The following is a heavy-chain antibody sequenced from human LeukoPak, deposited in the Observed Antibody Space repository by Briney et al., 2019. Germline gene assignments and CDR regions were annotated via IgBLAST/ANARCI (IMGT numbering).Heavy chain of an antibody. J-gene: IGHJ6*03. CDR1: GYTFTSYY. CDR2: INPSGGST. D-gene: IGHD1-26*01. V-gene: IGHV1-46*01. Sequence: ASVKVSCKASGYTFTSYYMHWVRQAPGQGLEWMGIINPSGGSTSYAQKFQGRVTMTRDMSTSTVYMELSSLRSEDTAVYYCASRSGSYHKYYYYYYMDVWGKGTTVTVSS. CDR3: ASRSGSYHKYYYYYYMDV.